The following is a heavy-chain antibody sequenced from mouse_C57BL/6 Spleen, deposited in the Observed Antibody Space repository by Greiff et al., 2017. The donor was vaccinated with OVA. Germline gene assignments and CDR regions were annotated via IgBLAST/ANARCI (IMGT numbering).Heavy chain of an antibody. V-gene: IGHV1-63*01. CDR2: IYPGGGYT. J-gene: IGHJ2*01. D-gene: IGHD1-2*01. CDR1: GYTFTNYW. CDR3: ARGYPFDY. Sequence: VQLQQSGAELVRPGTSVKMSCKASGYTFTNYWIGWAKQRPGHGLEWIGDIYPGGGYTNYNEKFKGKATLTAYKSSSTAYMQFSSLTSEDSAIYYCARGYPFDYWGQGTTLTVSS.